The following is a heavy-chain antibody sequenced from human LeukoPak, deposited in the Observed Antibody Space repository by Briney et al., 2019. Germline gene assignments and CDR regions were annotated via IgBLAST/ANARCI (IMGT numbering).Heavy chain of an antibody. CDR1: GGTFSSYA. V-gene: IGHV1-69*13. CDR3: ARGGVVVGALFDP. D-gene: IGHD1-26*01. Sequence: GASVKVSCKASGGTFSSYAISWVRQAPGQGLEWMGGITPIFGTANYAQKFQGRVTITADESTSTAYMELSSLRSEDTAVYYCARGGVVVGALFDPWGQGTLVTVSS. CDR2: ITPIFGTA. J-gene: IGHJ5*02.